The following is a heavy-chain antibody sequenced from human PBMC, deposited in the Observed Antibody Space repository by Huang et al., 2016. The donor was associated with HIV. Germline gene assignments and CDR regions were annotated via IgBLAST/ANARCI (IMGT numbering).Heavy chain of an antibody. CDR2: IRYDENNK. D-gene: IGHD3-22*01. V-gene: IGHV3-30*02. CDR1: GFTFSSYV. J-gene: IGHJ2*01. Sequence: QVQLVESGGGVVQPGGSLRLSCAASGFTFSSYVMHWVRQAPGKGLEGVAVIRYDENNKYYADSVQGRFTISRDNTKNTLYLQRNSLRTEDTAVYYCAKDHDSGGLYWFFDLWGRGTLVTVSS. CDR3: AKDHDSGGLYWFFDL.